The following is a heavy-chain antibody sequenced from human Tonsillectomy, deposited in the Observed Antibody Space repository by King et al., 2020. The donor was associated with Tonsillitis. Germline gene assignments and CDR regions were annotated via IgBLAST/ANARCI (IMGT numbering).Heavy chain of an antibody. J-gene: IGHJ6*02. CDR1: GFTFSSYS. D-gene: IGHD6-6*01. Sequence: VQLVESGGGLVKPGGSLRLSCAASGFTFSSYSMNWVRQAPGKGLEWVSSISSSRSYIYYADSVKGRFTISRDNAKNSLYLEMNSLRDEDTAVYYCARSEYSSSSYGMDVWGQGTTVTVSS. CDR3: ARSEYSSSSYGMDV. CDR2: ISSSRSYI. V-gene: IGHV3-21*01.